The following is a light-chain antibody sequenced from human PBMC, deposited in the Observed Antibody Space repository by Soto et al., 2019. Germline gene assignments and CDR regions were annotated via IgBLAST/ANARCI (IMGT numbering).Light chain of an antibody. CDR3: QQCSNWGIT. Sequence: PGEEATLSCSASQSVDSNYLAWYQQKSGQTPRLIIYEATGRADGIAHRFSGSGFGTDFTLTISSLEPEDFAVYYCQQCSNWGITFGQGTRLESK. J-gene: IGKJ5*01. CDR2: EAT. V-gene: IGKV3D-20*02. CDR1: QSVDSNY.